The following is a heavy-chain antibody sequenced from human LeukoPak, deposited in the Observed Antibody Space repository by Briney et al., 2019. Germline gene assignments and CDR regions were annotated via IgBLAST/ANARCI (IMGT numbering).Heavy chain of an antibody. D-gene: IGHD3-22*01. Sequence: SETLSLTCTVSGGSISSSSYYWGWIRQPPGKGLEWIGSIYYSGITYYNSSLKSRVTISVDTSKNQFSLKLSSVTAADTAVYYCARGGYYYDSSGYYYLGSMDVWGKGTTVTVSP. J-gene: IGHJ6*04. CDR1: GGSISSSSYY. CDR3: ARGGYYYDSSGYYYLGSMDV. CDR2: IYYSGIT. V-gene: IGHV4-39*07.